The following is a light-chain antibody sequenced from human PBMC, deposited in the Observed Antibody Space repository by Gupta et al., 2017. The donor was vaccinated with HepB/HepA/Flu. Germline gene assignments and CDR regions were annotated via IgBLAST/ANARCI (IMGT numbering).Light chain of an antibody. CDR3: QKYGNTPRP. CDR1: QNIRKSY. V-gene: IGKV3-20*01. J-gene: IGKJ1*01. Sequence: ELVLTQSPGTLSLSPGERATLFCRASQNIRKSYLAWFQQKPGQAPRLLLYGVSSRATGVPDRFSGSGSGTDFTLTISRLEPEDSATYYCQKYGNTPRPFGQGTKVEIK. CDR2: GVS.